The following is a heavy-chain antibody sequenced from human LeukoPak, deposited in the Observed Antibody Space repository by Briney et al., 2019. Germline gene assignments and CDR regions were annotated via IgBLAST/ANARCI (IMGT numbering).Heavy chain of an antibody. CDR1: GYTFTSYA. J-gene: IGHJ5*02. V-gene: IGHV1-3*01. D-gene: IGHD2-2*01. CDR2: INAGNGNT. Sequence: ASVTVSCTASGYTFTSYAMHWVRQAPGQRLEWMGWINAGNGNTKYSQKFQGRVTITRDTSASTAYMELSSLRSEDTAVYYCARPLYCSSTSCYGNWFDPWGQGTLVTVSS. CDR3: ARPLYCSSTSCYGNWFDP.